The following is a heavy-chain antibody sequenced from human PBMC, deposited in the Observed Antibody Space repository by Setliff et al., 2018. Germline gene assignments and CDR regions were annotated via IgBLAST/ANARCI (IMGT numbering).Heavy chain of an antibody. CDR1: GGSFSGYY. CDR3: ARDSPLSIAAAGPPFDY. V-gene: IGHV4-34*01. J-gene: IGHJ4*02. Sequence: SETLSLTCAVYGGSFSGYYWTWIRQPPGKGLEWIGEINHSGSTNYNPSLKSRVTISVDTSKNQFSLKLSSVTAADTAVYYCARDSPLSIAAAGPPFDYWGQGTLVTVSS. D-gene: IGHD6-13*01. CDR2: INHSGST.